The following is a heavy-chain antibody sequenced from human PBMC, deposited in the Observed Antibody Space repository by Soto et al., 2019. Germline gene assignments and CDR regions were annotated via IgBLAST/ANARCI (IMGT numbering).Heavy chain of an antibody. CDR1: GFTFDDYA. D-gene: IGHD6-6*01. J-gene: IGHJ6*02. CDR3: AKGKGSSPTYGMDV. CDR2: ISWNSGSI. V-gene: IGHV3-9*01. Sequence: SVRLSCAASGFTFDDYAMHWVRQAPGKGLEWVSGISWNSGSIGYADSVKGRFTISRDNAKNSLYLQMNSLRAEDTALYYCAKGKGSSPTYGMDVWGQGTTVTVSS.